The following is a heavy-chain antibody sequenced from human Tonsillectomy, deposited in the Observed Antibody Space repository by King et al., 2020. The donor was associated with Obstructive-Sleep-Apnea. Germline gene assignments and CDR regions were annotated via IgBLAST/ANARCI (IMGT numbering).Heavy chain of an antibody. CDR1: GFTFSRYW. Sequence: VQLVESGGGLVQPGGSLRLSCAASGFTFSRYWMSCVRQAPGKGLEWVANIKQDGSEKYYVGSGKGRFTNSRDNAKNSLYLQMNSLRAEDTAVYYCARDLEVDYWGQGTLVTVSS. V-gene: IGHV3-7*01. J-gene: IGHJ4*02. CDR3: ARDLEVDY. CDR2: IKQDGSEK.